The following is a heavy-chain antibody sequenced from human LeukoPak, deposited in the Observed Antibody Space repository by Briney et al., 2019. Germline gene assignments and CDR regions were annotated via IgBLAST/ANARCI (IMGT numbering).Heavy chain of an antibody. J-gene: IGHJ4*02. Sequence: GASVKVSCXASGYTFKNYDINWVRQANGQGLEWMGWMNPNSGNTGFAQKFQDRVSMTRDTSINTAYMELTSLRSGDTAVYYCARATPGGLHGYSFDYWGQGTVVTVYS. D-gene: IGHD5-24*01. CDR1: GYTFKNYD. CDR3: ARATPGGLHGYSFDY. V-gene: IGHV1-8*02. CDR2: MNPNSGNT.